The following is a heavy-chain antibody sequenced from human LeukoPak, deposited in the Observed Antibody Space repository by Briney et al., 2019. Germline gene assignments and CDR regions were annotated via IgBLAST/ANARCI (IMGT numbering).Heavy chain of an antibody. J-gene: IGHJ6*03. CDR3: AKFGTRLYYYYYYMDV. CDR1: GFTISSNY. D-gene: IGHD6-13*01. CDR2: IYSGGST. Sequence: GGSLRLSCAASGFTISSNYMSWVRQAPGKGLEWVSDIYSGGSTYYSDSVKGRFTIFRDNSKNTLYLQMNSLRAEDTAVYYCAKFGTRLYYYYYYMDVWGKGTTVTISS. V-gene: IGHV3-53*01.